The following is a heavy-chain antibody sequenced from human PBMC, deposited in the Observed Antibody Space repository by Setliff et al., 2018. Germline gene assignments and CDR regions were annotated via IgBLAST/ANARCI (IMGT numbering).Heavy chain of an antibody. J-gene: IGHJ4*02. V-gene: IGHV3-33*08. CDR1: GFTFSTYR. D-gene: IGHD2-15*01. CDR2: IWDDGGNK. CDR3: ARTCSGSGCYAGLES. Sequence: LRLSCAASGFTFSTYRMHWVRQAPGKGLEWVAVIWDDGGNKYHADSVKGRVTISRDNSKNTLYLQMNSLRPEDAAVYYCARTCSGSGCYAGLESWGQGTPVTVSS.